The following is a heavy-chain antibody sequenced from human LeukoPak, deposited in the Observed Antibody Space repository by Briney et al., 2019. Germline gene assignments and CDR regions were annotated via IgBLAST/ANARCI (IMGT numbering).Heavy chain of an antibody. J-gene: IGHJ4*02. Sequence: GGSLRLSCAASGFTFDNYRISWVRQAPGKGLELVSTVNADGGNTYYADSVKGRFTISRDNSKSTLILQMNRLRVEDTALYYFTKRVKYGGTWDHFADWGQGTLVTVSS. CDR1: GFTFDNYR. D-gene: IGHD1-26*01. V-gene: IGHV3-23*01. CDR2: VNADGGNT. CDR3: TKRVKYGGTWDHFAD.